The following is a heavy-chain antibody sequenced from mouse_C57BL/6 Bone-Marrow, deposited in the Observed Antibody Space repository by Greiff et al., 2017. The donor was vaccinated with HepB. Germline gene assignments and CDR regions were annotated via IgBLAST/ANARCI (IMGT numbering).Heavy chain of an antibody. D-gene: IGHD1-1*01. CDR3: ARNYGSSDWYFDV. CDR1: GFTFTDYY. Sequence: EVQLQQSGPVLVKPGPSVKISCKASGFTFTDYYMHWVKQSHGKSLEWIGLVYPYNGGTSYNQKFKGKATLIVDTSSSTADMELNSLTSEDSAVYYCARNYGSSDWYFDVWGTETTVTVSS. J-gene: IGHJ1*03. CDR2: VYPYNGGT. V-gene: IGHV1-36*01.